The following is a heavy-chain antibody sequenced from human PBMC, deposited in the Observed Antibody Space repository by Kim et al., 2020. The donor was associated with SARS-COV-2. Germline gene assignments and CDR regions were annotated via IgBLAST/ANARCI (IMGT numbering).Heavy chain of an antibody. V-gene: IGHV4-34*01. D-gene: IGHD2-2*02. CDR2: INHSGST. Sequence: SETLSLTCAVYGGSFSGYYWSWIRQPPGKGLEWIGEINHSGSTNYNPSLKSRVTISVDTSKNQFSLKLSSVTAADTAVYYCARFMGLGYCSSTSCYIRNYYYGMDVWGQGTTVTVSS. J-gene: IGHJ6*02. CDR3: ARFMGLGYCSSTSCYIRNYYYGMDV. CDR1: GGSFSGYY.